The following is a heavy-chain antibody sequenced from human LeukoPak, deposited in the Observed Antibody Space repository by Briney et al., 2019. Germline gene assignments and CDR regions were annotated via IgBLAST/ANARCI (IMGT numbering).Heavy chain of an antibody. CDR3: ARAPGIAVAGNFDY. Sequence: GRSLRLSCAASGFTFSSYGMHWVRQAPGKGLEWVAVISYDGSNKYYADSVKGRFTISRDNSKNTLYLQMYSLRAEDTAVYYCARAPGIAVAGNFDYWGQGTLVTVSS. CDR1: GFTFSSYG. CDR2: ISYDGSNK. D-gene: IGHD6-19*01. V-gene: IGHV3-30*03. J-gene: IGHJ4*02.